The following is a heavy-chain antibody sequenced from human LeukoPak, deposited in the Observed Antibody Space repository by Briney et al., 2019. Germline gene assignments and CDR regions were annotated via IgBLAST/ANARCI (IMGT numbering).Heavy chain of an antibody. Sequence: GGSLRLPCAASGFTFSSYSMNWVRQAPGKGLEWVSSISSSSSYIYYADSVKGRFTISRDNAKKSLYLEMNNLRAEDTAVYYCATDGAGFDTWGQGVLVTVSS. CDR2: ISSSSSYI. V-gene: IGHV3-21*04. CDR3: ATDGAGFDT. CDR1: GFTFSSYS. J-gene: IGHJ5*02.